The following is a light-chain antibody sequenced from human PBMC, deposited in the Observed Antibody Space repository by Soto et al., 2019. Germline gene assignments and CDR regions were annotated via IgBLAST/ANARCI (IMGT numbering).Light chain of an antibody. CDR3: QHRHSYPRIT. J-gene: IGKJ3*01. CDR2: AAA. V-gene: IGKV1-9*01. Sequence: DIQLTKSPSFLPASVGDRVTITCRASQAIRSYLAWYQQQPGKAPKLLIYAAATLQSGVPSRFSGSGSGTEFAIKISTRQPEDFATNYWQHRHSYPRITFGPGTNVYI. CDR1: QAIRSY.